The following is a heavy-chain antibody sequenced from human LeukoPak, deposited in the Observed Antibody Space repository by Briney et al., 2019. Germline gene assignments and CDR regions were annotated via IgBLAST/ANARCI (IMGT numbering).Heavy chain of an antibody. J-gene: IGHJ6*03. CDR3: ARVGSEGLLSFYYMDV. V-gene: IGHV4-39*07. CDR2: IYYSGST. CDR1: GGSISSSSYY. Sequence: SETLSLTCTVSGGSISSSSYYWGWIRQPPGKGLEWIGSIYYSGSTYYYPSLKSRVTISVDTSKNQFSLKLSSVTAADTAVYYCARVGSEGLLSFYYMDVWGKGTTVTVSS. D-gene: IGHD2-15*01.